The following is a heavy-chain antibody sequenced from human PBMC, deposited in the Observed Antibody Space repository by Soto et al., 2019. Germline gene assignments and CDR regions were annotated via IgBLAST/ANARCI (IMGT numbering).Heavy chain of an antibody. D-gene: IGHD2-2*01. Sequence: GESLKISCKGSGYSFTSYWIGWVRQMPGKGLEWMGIIYPGDSDTRYSPSFQGQVTISADKSISTAYLQWSSLKASDTAVYYCARHDMGYCSSASCPGWFDPWGQGTLVTVSS. CDR1: GYSFTSYW. CDR3: ARHDMGYCSSASCPGWFDP. V-gene: IGHV5-51*01. J-gene: IGHJ5*02. CDR2: IYPGDSDT.